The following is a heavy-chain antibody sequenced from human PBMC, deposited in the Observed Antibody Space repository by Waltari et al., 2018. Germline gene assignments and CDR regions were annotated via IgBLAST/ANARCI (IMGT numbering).Heavy chain of an antibody. CDR2: IYYSVST. J-gene: IGHJ3*02. CDR1: GGSICSISYY. D-gene: IGHD3-22*01. V-gene: IGHV4-39*01. CDR3: ATHYYDSRDDAFDI. Sequence: QLQLQESGPGLVQPSETLSLTCTVSGGSICSISYYWGWIRQPPGKGPEWIGSIYYSVSTYYNPSLKSRVTISVDTSKNQFSLKLSSVTAADTAVYYCATHYYDSRDDAFDIWGQGTMVTVSS.